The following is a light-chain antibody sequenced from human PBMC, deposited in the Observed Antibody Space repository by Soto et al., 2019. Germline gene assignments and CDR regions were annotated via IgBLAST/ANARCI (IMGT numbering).Light chain of an antibody. CDR3: MQALQTPIT. CDR1: QSLLHRNGYNY. J-gene: IGKJ5*01. V-gene: IGKV2-28*01. CDR2: LGS. Sequence: EIVMTQSPLSLPVTPGEPASISCRSSQSLLHRNGYNYLDWYLQKPGQSPQVLIYLGSNRASGVPDRFSGTGSGTEFTLQISGVEAEDVGVYYCMQALQTPITFGHGTRLEIK.